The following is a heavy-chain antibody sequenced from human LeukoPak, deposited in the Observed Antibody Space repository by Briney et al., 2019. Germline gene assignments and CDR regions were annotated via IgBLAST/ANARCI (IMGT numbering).Heavy chain of an antibody. CDR2: IYHSGST. D-gene: IGHD3-3*01. CDR1: GGSISSGYY. CDR3: ARHIRFLEWLLSEQFDY. J-gene: IGHJ4*02. V-gene: IGHV4-38-2*02. Sequence: PSETLSLTCTVSGGSISSGYYWGWIRQPPGKGLEWIGSIYHSGSTYYNPSLKSRVTISVDTSKNQFSLKLSSVTAADTAVYYCARHIRFLEWLLSEQFDYWGQGTLVTVSS.